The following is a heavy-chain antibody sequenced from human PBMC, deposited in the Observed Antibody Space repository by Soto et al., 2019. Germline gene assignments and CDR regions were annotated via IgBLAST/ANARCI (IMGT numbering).Heavy chain of an antibody. CDR2: ITDTGGDT. Sequence: EVQLLESGGDLVQPGGSLRLCCVASGIPFGSRAMSWVRQAPGEGLEWVSTITDTGGDTKYADSVRGRFTMSRDNSKKTLSLQMNSLRVDDSALYYCARGSTDSYPGSRFFDFWGRGTLVTVSS. CDR3: ARGSTDSYPGSRFFDF. V-gene: IGHV3-23*01. CDR1: GIPFGSRA. D-gene: IGHD3-10*01. J-gene: IGHJ4*02.